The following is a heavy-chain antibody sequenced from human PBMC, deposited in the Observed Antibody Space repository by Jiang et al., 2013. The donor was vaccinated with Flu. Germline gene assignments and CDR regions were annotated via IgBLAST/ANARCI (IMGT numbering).Heavy chain of an antibody. CDR2: INAGNGNT. CDR3: ARAPPYYYDSSGPLNA. CDR1: GYTFTSYA. V-gene: IGHV1-3*01. Sequence: VKKPGASVKVSCKASGYTFTSYAMHWVRQAPGQRLEWMGWINAGNGNTKYSQKFQGRVTITRDTSASTAYMELSSLRSEDTAVYYCARAPPYYYDSSGPLNAWGQGTLVTVSS. D-gene: IGHD3-22*01. J-gene: IGHJ5*02.